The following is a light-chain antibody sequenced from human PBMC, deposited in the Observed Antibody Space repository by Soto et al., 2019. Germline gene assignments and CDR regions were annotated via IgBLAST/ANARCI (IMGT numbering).Light chain of an antibody. CDR1: SSDVGGYNY. Sequence: QSALTQPASVSGSPGQSITISCTGTSSDVGGYNYVSWYRQHPGKAPKLMIYDVSNRPSGVSNRFSGSKSGNTASLTISGLQAEDEADYYCSSYTSSSPLGVVFGGGIKLNVL. CDR2: DVS. CDR3: SSYTSSSPLGVV. J-gene: IGLJ2*01. V-gene: IGLV2-14*01.